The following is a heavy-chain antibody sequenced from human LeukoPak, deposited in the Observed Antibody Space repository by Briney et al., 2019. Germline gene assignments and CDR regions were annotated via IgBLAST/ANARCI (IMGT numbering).Heavy chain of an antibody. CDR3: ARDKIVGATKVDY. CDR1: GFTFSDYW. V-gene: IGHV3-7*01. D-gene: IGHD1-26*01. J-gene: IGHJ4*02. CDR2: IKQDESEK. Sequence: PGGSLRLSCVVSGFTFSDYWMSWVRQAPGKRLEWVANIKQDESEKYYVESVKGRFTISRDNARNSLYLHMNSLRAEDTALYYCARDKIVGATKVDYWGQGTQVTVSS.